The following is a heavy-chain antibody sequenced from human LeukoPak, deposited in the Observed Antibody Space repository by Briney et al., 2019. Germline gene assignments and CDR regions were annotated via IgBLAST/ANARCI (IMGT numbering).Heavy chain of an antibody. Sequence: GGSLRLSCAASGFTFSNYAMHWVRQAPGKGLEWVTLISYDGSNKYYADSVRGRFTISRDNSKKTLYLQMNSLRAEDTAVYFCAEGSKAVLFTRDRYMDVWGKGTTVTISS. J-gene: IGHJ6*03. CDR3: AEGSKAVLFTRDRYMDV. CDR1: GFTFSNYA. V-gene: IGHV3-30*04. CDR2: ISYDGSNK. D-gene: IGHD6-19*01.